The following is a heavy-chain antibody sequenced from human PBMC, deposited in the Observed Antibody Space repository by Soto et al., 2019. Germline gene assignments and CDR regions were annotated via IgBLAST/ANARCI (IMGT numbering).Heavy chain of an antibody. CDR1: GFTFSNFV. J-gene: IGHJ4*02. CDR2: ISNDGRDV. D-gene: IGHD2-21*02. V-gene: IGHV3-30*03. Sequence: PGGSLRRSCAASGFTFSNFVMYWVGDAPGKGLEWVAVISNDGRDVQYRDSVKGRFTVSRDNSKNRLHLQMDRLGAEYTAVYRCATGDGVTGCEPCLDWHQGTLLTVSS. CDR3: ATGDGVTGCEPCLD.